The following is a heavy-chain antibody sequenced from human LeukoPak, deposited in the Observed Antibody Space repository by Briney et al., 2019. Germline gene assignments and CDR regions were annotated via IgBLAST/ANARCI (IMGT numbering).Heavy chain of an antibody. J-gene: IGHJ4*02. D-gene: IGHD3-22*01. Sequence: PGGSLRLSCTVSGFTFSNYEMNWVRQAPGKGLEWISYISVSGSANYYADSVKGRFTISRDNEKNSLYLQINSLRVEDTAVYFCVRDGYYDSSGYYYAYYFDYWGQGTLVTVSS. CDR1: GFTFSNYE. CDR3: VRDGYYDSSGYYYAYYFDY. CDR2: ISVSGSAN. V-gene: IGHV3-48*03.